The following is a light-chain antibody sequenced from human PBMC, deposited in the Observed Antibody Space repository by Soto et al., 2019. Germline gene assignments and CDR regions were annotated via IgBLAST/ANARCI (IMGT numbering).Light chain of an antibody. J-gene: IGLJ3*02. CDR2: TDY. Sequence: QSVLTQPPSASGTPGQRVTISCSGGSSKIGSNSVNWYQQLPGTAPKLLIYTDYHRPSGVPDRFSGSKSGTSASLAISGLHYEDEADYYCAAWDGSLNGWVFCGGTKVTVL. CDR3: AAWDGSLNGWV. V-gene: IGLV1-44*01. CDR1: SSKIGSNS.